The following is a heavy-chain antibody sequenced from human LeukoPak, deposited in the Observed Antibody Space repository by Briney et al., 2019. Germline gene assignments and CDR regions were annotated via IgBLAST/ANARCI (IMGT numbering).Heavy chain of an antibody. J-gene: IGHJ4*02. V-gene: IGHV3-66*01. D-gene: IGHD2-8*02. Sequence: GGSLRLSCAASGFTFSSDWMHWVRQAPGKGLVWVSVIYSGGSTYYADSVKGRFTISRDNSKNTLYLQMNSLRAEDMAVYYCARVYTYVFDTGGYFGYWGQGTLVTVSS. CDR3: ARVYTYVFDTGGYFGY. CDR1: GFTFSSDW. CDR2: IYSGGST.